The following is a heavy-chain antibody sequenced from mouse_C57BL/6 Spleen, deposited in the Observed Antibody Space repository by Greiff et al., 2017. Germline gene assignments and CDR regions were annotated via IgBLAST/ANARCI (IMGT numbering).Heavy chain of an antibody. CDR2: LYPRDGST. V-gene: IGHV1-85*01. D-gene: IGHD4-1*01. Sequence: VQVVESGPELVKPGASVKLSCKASGYTFTSYDINWVKQRPGQGLEWIGWLYPRDGSTKYNEKFKGKATLTVDPSSSTAYMELHSLTSADSAVYFCARRDTGTWFAYWGQGTLVTVSA. CDR3: ARRDTGTWFAY. J-gene: IGHJ3*01. CDR1: GYTFTSYD.